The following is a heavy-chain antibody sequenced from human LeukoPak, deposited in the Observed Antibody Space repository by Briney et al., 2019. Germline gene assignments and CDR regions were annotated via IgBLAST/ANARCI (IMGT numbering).Heavy chain of an antibody. CDR2: INPNINGT. Sequence: ASVKVSCKASGYTFTGYYIHWVRQAPGQGLEWMGWINPNINGTNYAQKFQGRVTMTGDRSISTAYMELSRLRSDDTAVYYCARDHKQWRVGFGYWGQGTLVTVSS. CDR1: GYTFTGYY. J-gene: IGHJ4*02. D-gene: IGHD6-19*01. CDR3: ARDHKQWRVGFGY. V-gene: IGHV1-2*02.